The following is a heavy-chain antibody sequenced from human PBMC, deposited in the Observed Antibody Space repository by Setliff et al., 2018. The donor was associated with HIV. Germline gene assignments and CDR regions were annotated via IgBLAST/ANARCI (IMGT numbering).Heavy chain of an antibody. CDR2: IYHGGST. V-gene: IGHV4-4*02. Sequence: SEPLSLTCAVSGGSIRSGNWWTWVRQSPGKGLEWIGEIYHGGSTNYNPSIQSRVTISRDPSKSQVSLTLNSATAADTAVYYCTRGPGGTVPKPLEAFDVWGRGAVVTVSS. CDR1: GGSIRSGNW. CDR3: TRGPGGTVPKPLEAFDV. D-gene: IGHD1-7*01. J-gene: IGHJ3*01.